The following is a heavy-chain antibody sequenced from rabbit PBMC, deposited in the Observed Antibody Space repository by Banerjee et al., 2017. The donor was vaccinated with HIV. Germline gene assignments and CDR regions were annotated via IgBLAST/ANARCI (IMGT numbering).Heavy chain of an antibody. CDR1: GFSLSSSYW. V-gene: IGHV1S45*01. J-gene: IGHJ4*01. Sequence: EESGGDLVKPGGTLTLTCTVSGFSLSSSYWICWVRQAPGKGLEWIACIDVGSSGSTYYASWAKGRFTISKTSSTTVTLQMTSLTAADTATYFCARSGSSDYTYFNLWGPGTLVTVS. CDR2: IDVGSSGST. D-gene: IGHD8-1*01. CDR3: ARSGSSDYTYFNL.